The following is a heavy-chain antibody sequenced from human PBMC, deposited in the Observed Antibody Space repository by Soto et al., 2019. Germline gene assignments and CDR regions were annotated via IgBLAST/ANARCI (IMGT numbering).Heavy chain of an antibody. Sequence: QVQLQQWGAGLLKPSETLSLTCAVYGGSFSGYYWSWIRQPPGKGLEWIGEINHSGSTNYNPSLKSRVTISVDTSKTQFSLKLSSVTAADTAVYYCARGSSGWLYYYYYYMDVWGKGTTVTVSS. J-gene: IGHJ6*03. CDR3: ARGSSGWLYYYYYYMDV. V-gene: IGHV4-34*01. CDR2: INHSGST. D-gene: IGHD6-19*01. CDR1: GGSFSGYY.